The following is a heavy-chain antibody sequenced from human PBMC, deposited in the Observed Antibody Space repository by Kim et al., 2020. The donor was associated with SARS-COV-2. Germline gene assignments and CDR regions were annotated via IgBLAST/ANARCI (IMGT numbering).Heavy chain of an antibody. J-gene: IGHJ3*02. V-gene: IGHV1-3*01. CDR2: LNAGNGFT. Sequence: ASVKVSCKASGYTFSRLGLHWLRQAPGQSLEWMGWLNAGNGFTEYSQKFQGRVAITRDTSASTWYMELSSLRYEDTAIYFCARGPGLGDMGGGGFDIWGQGTKVTVAS. CDR1: GYTFSRLG. D-gene: IGHD3-16*01. CDR3: ARGPGLGDMGGGGFDI.